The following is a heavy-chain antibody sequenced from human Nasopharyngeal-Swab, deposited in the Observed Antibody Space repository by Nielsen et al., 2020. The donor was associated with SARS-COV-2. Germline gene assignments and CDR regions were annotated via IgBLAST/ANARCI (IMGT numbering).Heavy chain of an antibody. CDR1: GFTFSNYW. CDR2: INSDGMNT. Sequence: GESLKISCAASGFTFSNYWMHWVRQVPGKGLVWVSRINSDGMNTTYADSVKGRFTISRDNAKNSLYLQMNSLRAEDTAIYFCARAVAGATDYWGQGTLVTVSS. CDR3: ARAVAGATDY. D-gene: IGHD1-26*01. V-gene: IGHV3-74*01. J-gene: IGHJ4*02.